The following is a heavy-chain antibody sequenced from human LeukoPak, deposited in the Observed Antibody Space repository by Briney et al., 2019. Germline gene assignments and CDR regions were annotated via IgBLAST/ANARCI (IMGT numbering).Heavy chain of an antibody. D-gene: IGHD3-10*01. J-gene: IGHJ3*02. CDR3: ARIKEYGFDI. Sequence: PGGSLSLSCAGSAFTFSSHWMSWVRQAPGKGPEWVANIKDDGSEKYYLDSVKGRFTISRDNAKNSLYLRMNSLRAEDTAVYSCARIKEYGFDIWGQGAMVTVSS. CDR2: IKDDGSEK. V-gene: IGHV3-7*01. CDR1: AFTFSSHW.